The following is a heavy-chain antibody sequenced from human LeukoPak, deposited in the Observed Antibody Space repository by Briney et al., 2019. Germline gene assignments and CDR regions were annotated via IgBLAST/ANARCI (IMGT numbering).Heavy chain of an antibody. CDR1: GYTFTSYG. CDR3: AITPYYDILTGYSRLDY. J-gene: IGHJ4*02. Sequence: ASVKVSCKASGYTFTSYGISWVRQAPGQGLEWMGWISAYNGNTNYAQKPQGRVTMTTDTSTNTAYMELRSLRSDDTAVYYCAITPYYDILTGYSRLDYWGQGTLVTVSS. CDR2: ISAYNGNT. V-gene: IGHV1-18*01. D-gene: IGHD3-9*01.